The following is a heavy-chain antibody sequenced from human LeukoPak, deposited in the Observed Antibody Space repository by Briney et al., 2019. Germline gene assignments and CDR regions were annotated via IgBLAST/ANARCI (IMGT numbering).Heavy chain of an antibody. CDR1: GFRFSDYS. CDR3: ARDYKYAFDN. CDR2: IGIDSGNT. J-gene: IGHJ4*02. V-gene: IGHV3-48*01. Sequence: GGSLRLSCAASGFRFSDYSMNWVRQAPGKGLEWISYIGIDSGNTHYADSVKGRFTISGDKARNSLYLQMHSLRVEDTAVYYCARDYKYAFDNWGQGTLVTVSS. D-gene: IGHD5-24*01.